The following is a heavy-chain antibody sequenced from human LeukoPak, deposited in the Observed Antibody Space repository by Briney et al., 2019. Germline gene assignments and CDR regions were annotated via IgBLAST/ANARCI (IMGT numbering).Heavy chain of an antibody. D-gene: IGHD3-22*01. J-gene: IGHJ6*03. CDR2: IYYSGST. CDR3: ASTMIVVAGGYYMDV. V-gene: IGHV4-61*01. Sequence: SETLSLTRAVSGYSINSGYYWGWIRQPPGKGLEWIGYIYYSGSTNYNPSLKSRVTISVDTSKNQFSLKLSSVTAADTAVYYCASTMIVVAGGYYMDVWGKGTTVTVSS. CDR1: GYSINSGYY.